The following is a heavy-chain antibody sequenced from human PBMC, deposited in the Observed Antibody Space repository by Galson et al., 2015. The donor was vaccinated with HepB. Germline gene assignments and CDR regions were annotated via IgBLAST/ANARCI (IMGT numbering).Heavy chain of an antibody. CDR3: AKDLMHSGSSHAFDY. CDR2: ISWDGGST. Sequence: SLRLSCAASGFTFDDYTMHWVRQAPGKGLEWVSLISWDGGSTYYADSVKGRFTISRDNSKNSLYLQMNSLRTEDTALYYCAKDLMHSGSSHAFDYWGQGTLVTVSS. CDR1: GFTFDDYT. V-gene: IGHV3-43*01. J-gene: IGHJ4*02. D-gene: IGHD1-26*01.